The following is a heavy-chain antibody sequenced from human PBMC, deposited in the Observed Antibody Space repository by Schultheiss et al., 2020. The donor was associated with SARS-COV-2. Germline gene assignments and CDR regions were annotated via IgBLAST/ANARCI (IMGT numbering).Heavy chain of an antibody. D-gene: IGHD6-13*01. V-gene: IGHV1-46*01. J-gene: IGHJ4*02. CDR1: GYTFTSYY. CDR3: ARGGAAVPFDY. CDR2: INPSGGST. Sequence: ASVKVSCKASGYTFTSYYMHWVRQAPGQGLEWMGIINPSGGSTSYAQKFQGRVTMTRDTSISTAYMELSRLRSDDTAVYYCARGGAAVPFDYWGQGTLVTVSS.